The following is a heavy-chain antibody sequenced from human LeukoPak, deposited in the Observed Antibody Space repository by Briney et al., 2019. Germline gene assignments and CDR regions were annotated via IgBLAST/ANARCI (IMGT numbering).Heavy chain of an antibody. CDR3: ARAGSPNWFDP. Sequence: PSETLSLTCTVSGGSISNYYWSWIRQPPGKGLEWIGYIYYSGSTNYNPSLKSRVTISVDTSKNQFSLKLSSVTAADTAVYYCARAGSPNWFDPWGQGTLVTVSS. CDR1: GGSISNYY. CDR2: IYYSGST. D-gene: IGHD2-15*01. J-gene: IGHJ5*02. V-gene: IGHV4-59*01.